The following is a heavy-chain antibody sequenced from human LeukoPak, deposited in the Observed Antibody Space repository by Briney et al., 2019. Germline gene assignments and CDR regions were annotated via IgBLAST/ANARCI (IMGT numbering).Heavy chain of an antibody. CDR1: GGTFSSYA. Sequence: SVKVSCKASGGTFSSYAISWVRQAPGQGLEWMGGIIPIFGTANYAQKFQGRVTITTDESTSTAYMELSSLRSEDTAVYYCARDPGGDNWFDPWGQGTLVTVSS. CDR2: IIPIFGTA. V-gene: IGHV1-69*05. J-gene: IGHJ5*02. D-gene: IGHD2-21*01. CDR3: ARDPGGDNWFDP.